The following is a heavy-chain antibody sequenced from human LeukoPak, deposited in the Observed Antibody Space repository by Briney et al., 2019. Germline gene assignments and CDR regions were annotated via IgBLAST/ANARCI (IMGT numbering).Heavy chain of an antibody. D-gene: IGHD3-16*02. CDR2: IYSGGST. Sequence: AGGSLRLSCAASGFTVSSNYMSWVRQAPGKGLEWVSVIYSGGSTYYADSVRGRFTIPRDNSKNTLYLQMNSLRAEDTAVYYCAHHYVWGSYRYLDYWGQGTLVTVSS. CDR1: GFTVSSNY. J-gene: IGHJ4*02. V-gene: IGHV3-53*01. CDR3: AHHYVWGSYRYLDY.